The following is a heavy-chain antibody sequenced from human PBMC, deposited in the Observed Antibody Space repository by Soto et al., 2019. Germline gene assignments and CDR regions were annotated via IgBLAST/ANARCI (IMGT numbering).Heavy chain of an antibody. Sequence: EVQLVESGGGLVKPGESLRLSCTASGFTFNYAWMSWVRQAPGKGLEWVARIRTKTDDEATDYAAPVKGRFSVSRDDSKNTVHLQMNSLKTGDTAVYYCAKGAPTGTFFDYWGQGILVTVSS. CDR2: IRTKTDDEAT. CDR3: AKGAPTGTFFDY. V-gene: IGHV3-15*01. CDR1: GFTFNYAW. J-gene: IGHJ4*02. D-gene: IGHD3-10*01.